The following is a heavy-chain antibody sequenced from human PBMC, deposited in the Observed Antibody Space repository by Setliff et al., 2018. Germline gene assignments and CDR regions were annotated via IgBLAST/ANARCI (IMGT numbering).Heavy chain of an antibody. J-gene: IGHJ4*02. D-gene: IGHD3-3*01. CDR3: ARESTAKNFWGEYSDY. V-gene: IGHV1-18*01. Sequence: ASVKVSCKASGYTFTSYDINWVRQATGQGLEWMGWISAYNGNTNYAQKLQGRVTMTTDTSTSTAYMELRSLRSDDTAVYYCARESTAKNFWGEYSDYWGQGTLVTVSS. CDR2: ISAYNGNT. CDR1: GYTFTSYD.